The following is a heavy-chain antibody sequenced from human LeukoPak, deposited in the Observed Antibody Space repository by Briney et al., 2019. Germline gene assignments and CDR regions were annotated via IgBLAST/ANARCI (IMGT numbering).Heavy chain of an antibody. Sequence: GEPLKISCKGSGYSFTRYWIGWVRQMLGKGLEWMGIIYPGDSDPRYSPSFQGQVTISADKAISTAYLQWSSLKASDTAMYYCARQAVAGTGDYWGQGTLVTVSS. D-gene: IGHD6-19*01. V-gene: IGHV5-51*01. CDR2: IYPGDSDP. CDR1: GYSFTRYW. J-gene: IGHJ4*02. CDR3: ARQAVAGTGDY.